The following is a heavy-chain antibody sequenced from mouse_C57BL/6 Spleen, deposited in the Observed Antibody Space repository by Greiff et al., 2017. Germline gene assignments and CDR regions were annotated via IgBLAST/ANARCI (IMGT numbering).Heavy chain of an antibody. D-gene: IGHD1-1*01. CDR3: ARDTGFAY. CDR1: GYAFSSSW. CDR2: IYPGDGDT. Sequence: VKVVESGPELVKPGASVKISCKASGYAFSSSWMNWVKQRPGKGLEWIGRIYPGDGDTNYNGKFKGKATLTADKSSSTAYMQLSSLTSEDSAVYFCARDTGFAYWGQGTLVTVSA. V-gene: IGHV1-82*01. J-gene: IGHJ3*01.